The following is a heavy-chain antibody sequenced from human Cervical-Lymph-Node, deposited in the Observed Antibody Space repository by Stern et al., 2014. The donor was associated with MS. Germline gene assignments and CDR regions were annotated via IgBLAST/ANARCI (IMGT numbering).Heavy chain of an antibody. D-gene: IGHD6-6*01. V-gene: IGHV3-15*02. CDR1: GLTFSNFW. CDR3: TTDRRNPYYAMDV. J-gene: IGHJ6*02. CDR2: ITSKTDGGTI. Sequence: EVQLVESGGALVKPGGSLRLSCTASGLTFSNFWMTWVRQAPGKGLEWVGRITSKTDGGTIDYAEPVKGRFTISRDDSKNTLYVEMNSLTTDDTAVYYCTTDRRNPYYAMDVWGQGTTVTVSS.